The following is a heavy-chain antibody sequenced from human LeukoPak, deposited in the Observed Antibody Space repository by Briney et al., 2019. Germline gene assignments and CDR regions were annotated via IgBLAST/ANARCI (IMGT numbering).Heavy chain of an antibody. D-gene: IGHD3-22*01. V-gene: IGHV1-69*04. CDR3: ARDSNYDSSGYYPGKYYYYYGMDV. CDR1: GGTFSSYA. J-gene: IGHJ6*02. CDR2: IIPIFGKA. Sequence: ASVKVSCKASGGTFSSYAISWVRQAPGQGLEWMGRIIPIFGKANYAQKFQGRVTITADKSTSTAYMELSSLRSEDTAVYYCARDSNYDSSGYYPGKYYYYYGMDVWGQGTTVTVSS.